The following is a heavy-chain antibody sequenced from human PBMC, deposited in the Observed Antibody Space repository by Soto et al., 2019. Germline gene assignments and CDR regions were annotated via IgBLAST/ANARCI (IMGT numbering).Heavy chain of an antibody. CDR3: ATRSGYCSGGSCNWGAYFDY. V-gene: IGHV4-61*01. D-gene: IGHD2-15*01. J-gene: IGHJ4*02. CDR1: GGSVSSGSYY. Sequence: SETLSLTCTVSGGSVSSGSYYWSWIRQPPGKGLEWIGYIYYSGSTNYNPSLKSRVTISVDTSKNQFSLKLSSVTAADTAVYYCATRSGYCSGGSCNWGAYFDYWGQGTLVTVSS. CDR2: IYYSGST.